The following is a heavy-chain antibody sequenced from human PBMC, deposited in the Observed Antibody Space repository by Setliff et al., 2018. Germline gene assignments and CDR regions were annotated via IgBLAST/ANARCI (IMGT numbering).Heavy chain of an antibody. CDR1: GASLNSGTYY. V-gene: IGHV4-39*01. D-gene: IGHD5-18*01. CDR2: IYWSGNT. Sequence: PSETLSLTCTVSGASLNSGTYYWGWVRQSPGKGLEWIGSIYWSGNTWYNPSFKSRVTISIDTSKNQFSLKMSSVTAADTAVYYCASNRAAMALDDPWGQGKLVTVSS. CDR3: ASNRAAMALDDP. J-gene: IGHJ5*02.